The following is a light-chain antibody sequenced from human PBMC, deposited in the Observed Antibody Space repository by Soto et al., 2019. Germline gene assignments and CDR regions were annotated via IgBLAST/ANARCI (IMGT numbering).Light chain of an antibody. CDR2: DAS. Sequence: DLQMTQSPSSPSASVGDRVTITCQASQDISNYLNWYQQKPGKAPKLLIYDASNLETGVPSRFSGSGSGTDFTFTISSLQPEDIATYYCQQYDNLPMYTFGQGTKLEIK. J-gene: IGKJ2*01. V-gene: IGKV1-33*01. CDR3: QQYDNLPMYT. CDR1: QDISNY.